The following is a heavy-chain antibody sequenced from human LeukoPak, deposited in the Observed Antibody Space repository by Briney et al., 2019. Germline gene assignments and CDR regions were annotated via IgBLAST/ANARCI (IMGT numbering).Heavy chain of an antibody. J-gene: IGHJ4*02. V-gene: IGHV3-7*01. CDR2: INQVGSQK. CDR3: VRGDFIVGATPFDY. CDR1: GYTFNNYR. D-gene: IGHD1-26*01. Sequence: GGSLRLSCADSGYTFNNYRKRWIRQAPGKGLEWVANINQVGSQKYYVDSVKGRFTISRDSAKNSLYLHMSSLRAEDTAVYYGVRGDFIVGATPFDYWGQGTLVTVSS.